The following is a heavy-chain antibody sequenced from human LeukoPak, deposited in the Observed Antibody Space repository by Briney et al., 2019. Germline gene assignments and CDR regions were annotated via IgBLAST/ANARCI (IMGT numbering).Heavy chain of an antibody. V-gene: IGHV4-39*07. D-gene: IGHD3-16*01. J-gene: IGHJ6*03. Sequence: SETLSLTCTVSGASISSSTDYWGWIRQPPGKGLEWIANIYYSGSTYYNPSLKSRVTISVDTSKNQFSLKLSSVTAADTAVYYCARETSQKGAHYMDVWGKGTTVTISS. CDR2: IYYSGST. CDR3: ARETSQKGAHYMDV. CDR1: GASISSSTDY.